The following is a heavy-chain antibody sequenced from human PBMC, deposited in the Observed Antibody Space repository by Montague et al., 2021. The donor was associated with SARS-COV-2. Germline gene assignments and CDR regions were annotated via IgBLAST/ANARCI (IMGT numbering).Heavy chain of an antibody. V-gene: IGHV4-34*01. CDR3: ALAGGSGYCHL. Sequence: SETLSLTCGVSGGFIIPYSWTWLRQPPGKGLEWIGESNFKGVTNYTPSLKSRVTISGDTSKRQFSLILKTVTAADTAVYYCALAGGSGYCHLWGQGTLVTVSS. CDR1: GGFIIPYS. CDR2: SNFKGVT. D-gene: IGHD5-12*01. J-gene: IGHJ4*02.